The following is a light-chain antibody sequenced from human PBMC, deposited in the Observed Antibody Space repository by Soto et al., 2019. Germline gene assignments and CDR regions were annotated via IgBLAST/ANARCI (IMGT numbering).Light chain of an antibody. CDR2: EVS. V-gene: IGLV2-8*01. Sequence: QSALTQPPSASGSPGQSVTISCTGTSSDVGGYSSVAWFQHHPGKAPKLMIYEVSKRPSGVPDRFSGSKSGNTASLTVSGLQAEDEADYYCISYAGSNNDVFGTGTKVTVL. J-gene: IGLJ1*01. CDR1: SSDVGGYSS. CDR3: ISYAGSNNDV.